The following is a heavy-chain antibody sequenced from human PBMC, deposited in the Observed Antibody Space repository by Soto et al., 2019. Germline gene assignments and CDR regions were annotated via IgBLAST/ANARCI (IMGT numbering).Heavy chain of an antibody. D-gene: IGHD5-18*01. CDR1: GFTFDEYA. Sequence: GGSLRLSCAASGFTFDEYALTWVRQAPGKGLEWVAGINWNGGSKGYADSVKGRFTISRDNAKSSLYLQMNCLRPEDTALYYCAKLGYSLPENWGQGTLVTVSS. V-gene: IGHV3-20*04. J-gene: IGHJ4*02. CDR3: AKLGYSLPEN. CDR2: INWNGGSK.